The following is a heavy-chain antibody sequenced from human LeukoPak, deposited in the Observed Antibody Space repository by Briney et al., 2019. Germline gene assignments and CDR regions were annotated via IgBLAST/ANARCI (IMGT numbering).Heavy chain of an antibody. CDR1: GFTFSSYS. Sequence: PGGSLRLSCAASGFTFSSYSMNWVRQAPGKGLEGVSSISSSGSYIYYADSVKGRFTISRDNAKNSLSLQMNSLRAEDTAVYYRARVGSAQSRDFDYWGQGTLVTVSS. CDR2: ISSSGSYI. CDR3: ARVGSAQSRDFDY. J-gene: IGHJ4*02. D-gene: IGHD2-15*01. V-gene: IGHV3-21*01.